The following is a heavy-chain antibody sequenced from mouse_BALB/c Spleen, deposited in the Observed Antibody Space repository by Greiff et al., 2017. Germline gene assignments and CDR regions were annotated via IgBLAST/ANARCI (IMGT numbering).Heavy chain of an antibody. CDR2: ISSGSSTI. V-gene: IGHV5-17*02. J-gene: IGHJ4*01. CDR3: ASQGVWAMDY. Sequence: EVQLVESGGGLVQPGGSRKLSCAASGFTFSSFGMHWVRQAPEKGLEWVAYISSGSSTIYYADTVKGRFTISRDNPKNTLFLQMTSLRSEDTAMYYCASQGVWAMDYWGQGTSVTVSS. CDR1: GFTFSSFG. D-gene: IGHD2-10*02.